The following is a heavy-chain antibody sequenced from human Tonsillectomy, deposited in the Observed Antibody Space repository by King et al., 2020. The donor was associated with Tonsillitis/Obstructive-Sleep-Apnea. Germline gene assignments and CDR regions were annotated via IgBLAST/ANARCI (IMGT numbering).Heavy chain of an antibody. D-gene: IGHD6-13*01. Sequence: QLVQSGGGVVQPGRSLRLSCAASGFTLSSPGIHWVRQGPGKGLEWVAVISSDGKNKYYADSVKGRFTISKDNSKNTLYLQMNSLRTEDTAVYYCAKDRSYSWSFDYWGQGTLVTVSS. CDR2: ISSDGKNK. CDR3: AKDRSYSWSFDY. CDR1: GFTLSSPG. J-gene: IGHJ4*02. V-gene: IGHV3-30*18.